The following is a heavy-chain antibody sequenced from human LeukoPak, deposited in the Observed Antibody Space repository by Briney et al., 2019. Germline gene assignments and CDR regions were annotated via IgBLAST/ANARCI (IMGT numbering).Heavy chain of an antibody. CDR1: GGSISSGGYY. CDR2: IYYSGST. V-gene: IGHV4-31*03. J-gene: IGHJ4*02. D-gene: IGHD6-13*01. Sequence: SETLSLTCTVSGGSISSGGYYWSWIRQHPGKGLEWIGYIYYSGSTSYNSSLKSRLTISIDTSKSQFSLSLSSVTAADTAVYYCARLFVPGVAATDYPRWGQGTLVTVSS. CDR3: ARLFVPGVAATDYPR.